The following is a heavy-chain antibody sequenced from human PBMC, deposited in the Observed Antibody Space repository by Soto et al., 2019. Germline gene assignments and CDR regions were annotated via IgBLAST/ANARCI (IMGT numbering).Heavy chain of an antibody. Sequence: QVQLVESGGGVVQPGRSLRLSCAASGFTFSSYAMHWVRQAPGKGLEWVAVISYDGSNKYYADSVKGRFTISRDNSKNTLYLQMNSLRAEDTAVYYCARDRGAGDIVVVPLDYWGQGTLVTVSS. CDR3: ARDRGAGDIVVVPLDY. D-gene: IGHD2-15*01. V-gene: IGHV3-30-3*01. CDR1: GFTFSSYA. CDR2: ISYDGSNK. J-gene: IGHJ4*02.